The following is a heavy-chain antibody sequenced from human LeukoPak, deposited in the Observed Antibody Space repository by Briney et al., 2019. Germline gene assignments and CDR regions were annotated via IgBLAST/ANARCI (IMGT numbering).Heavy chain of an antibody. V-gene: IGHV4-4*07. CDR2: IYTSGST. D-gene: IGHD6-19*01. Sequence: TLSRTLTLTGGAISSYDWSGGRQPTGKRLEWIGRIYTSGSTNYNPSLKSRVTMSVDTSKNQFSLKLSSVTAADTAVYYCARWGYSSGWYGTFFDYWGQGTLVTVSS. J-gene: IGHJ4*02. CDR3: ARWGYSSGWYGTFFDY. CDR1: GGAISSYD.